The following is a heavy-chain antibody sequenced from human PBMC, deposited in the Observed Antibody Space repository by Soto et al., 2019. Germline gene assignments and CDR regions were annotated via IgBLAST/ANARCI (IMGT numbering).Heavy chain of an antibody. J-gene: IGHJ6*02. CDR1: GIPVSSNY. Sequence: EVQLVESGGGLVQPGGSLRLSCVASGIPVSSNYMTWVRQAPGKGLEWVSVLHSGGDTYYANSVKGRFTISRHDSTNTLVLQINSLTAEDTAVYYCARDGPYYYASRMDVWGQGTTVTVSS. D-gene: IGHD3-10*01. CDR3: ARDGPYYYASRMDV. V-gene: IGHV3-53*04. CDR2: LHSGGDT.